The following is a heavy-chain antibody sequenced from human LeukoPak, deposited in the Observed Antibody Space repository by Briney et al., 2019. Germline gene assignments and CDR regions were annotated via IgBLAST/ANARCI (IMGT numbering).Heavy chain of an antibody. CDR1: GFTFSSYA. CDR2: ISYDGSNK. J-gene: IGHJ1*01. V-gene: IGHV3-30*04. CDR3: AKEDPPYSSGWYEYFQH. Sequence: PGRSLRLSCAASGFTFSSYAMHWVRQAPGKGLEWVAVISYDGSNKYYADSVKGRFTISRDNSKNTLYLQMNSLRAEDTAVYYCAKEDPPYSSGWYEYFQHWGQGTLVTVSS. D-gene: IGHD6-19*01.